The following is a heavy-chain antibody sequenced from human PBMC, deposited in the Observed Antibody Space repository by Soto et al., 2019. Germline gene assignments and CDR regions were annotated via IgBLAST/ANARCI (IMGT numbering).Heavy chain of an antibody. CDR3: ARGGDILTGCYSPNWFDP. D-gene: IGHD3-9*01. CDR2: ISAYNGNA. CDR1: GYTFTSYG. Sequence: GASVKVSCKASGYTFTSYGISWVRQAPGQGLEWMGWISAYNGNANYAQKLQGRVTMTTDTSTSTAYMELRSLRSDDTAVYYCARGGDILTGCYSPNWFDPWGQGTLVTVSS. J-gene: IGHJ5*02. V-gene: IGHV1-18*01.